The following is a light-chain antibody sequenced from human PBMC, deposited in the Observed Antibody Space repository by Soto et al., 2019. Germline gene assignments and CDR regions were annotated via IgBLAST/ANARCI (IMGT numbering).Light chain of an antibody. CDR3: QQYGSSPPYT. Sequence: EVVLTQSPGTLSLSPGERATLSCSASQSVSNNYFAWYQQKPGQAPRLLIFGSSDRATGIPDRFSGSGSGPDFTLTISRLEPEDFAVYYCQQYGSSPPYTFGRGTKLEIK. CDR2: GSS. CDR1: QSVSNNY. J-gene: IGKJ2*01. V-gene: IGKV3-20*01.